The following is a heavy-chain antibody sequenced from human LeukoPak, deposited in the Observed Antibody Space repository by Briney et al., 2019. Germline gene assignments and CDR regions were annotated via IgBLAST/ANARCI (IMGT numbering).Heavy chain of an antibody. CDR2: LSSDFTTM. Sequence: GGSLRLSCAASGFTLSGYSMDWVRQAPGKGLEWVSHLSSDFTTMYYANSVEGRFTISRDNAKNSLYLQMNSLRAEDSAVYYCARVLLERPGIDSFDLWGQGTMVTVSS. D-gene: IGHD1-1*01. V-gene: IGHV3-48*01. CDR1: GFTLSGYS. CDR3: ARVLLERPGIDSFDL. J-gene: IGHJ3*01.